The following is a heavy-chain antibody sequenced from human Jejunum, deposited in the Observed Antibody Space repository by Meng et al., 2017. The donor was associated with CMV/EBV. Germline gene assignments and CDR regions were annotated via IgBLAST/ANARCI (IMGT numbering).Heavy chain of an antibody. CDR3: AKGNGGFSGYGLDS. Sequence: FTFPNSGMHWVRQAPGKGLEWVAFIRYDESEKFYIDSVKGRFTISRDTSKNTVYLQMNSLKNEDTAVYYCAKGNGGFSGYGLDSWGQGSLVTVSS. CDR1: FTFPNSG. J-gene: IGHJ5*01. V-gene: IGHV3-30*02. D-gene: IGHD5-12*01. CDR2: IRYDESEK.